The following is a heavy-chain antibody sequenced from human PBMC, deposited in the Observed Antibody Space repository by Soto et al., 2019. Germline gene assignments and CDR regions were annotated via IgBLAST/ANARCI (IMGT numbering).Heavy chain of an antibody. D-gene: IGHD3-10*01. CDR1: GYTFTGYY. CDR2: INTNSGGT. Sequence: QVQLVQSGAEVKKPGASVKVSCKASGYTFTGYYMHWVRQAPGQGLEWMGWINTNSGGTNYAQMFQVWVTMTGDTSISTAYMELSRLRSDDTGVYYCARDSITMVRGVPTYYYYCYGMDVWGQGTMVTVSS. V-gene: IGHV1-2*04. J-gene: IGHJ6*02. CDR3: ARDSITMVRGVPTYYYYCYGMDV.